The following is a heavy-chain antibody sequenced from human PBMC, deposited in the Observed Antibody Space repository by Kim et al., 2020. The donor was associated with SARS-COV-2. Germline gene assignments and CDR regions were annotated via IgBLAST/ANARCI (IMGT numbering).Heavy chain of an antibody. D-gene: IGHD3-10*01. CDR1: GGSISSYY. Sequence: SETLSLTCTVSGGSISSYYWSWIRQPPGKGLEWIGYIYYSGSTNYNPSLKSRVTISVDTSKNQFSLKLSSVTAADTAVYYCARNILEWFGERDYYYGMDVWGQGTTVTVSS. CDR2: IYYSGST. CDR3: ARNILEWFGERDYYYGMDV. V-gene: IGHV4-59*08. J-gene: IGHJ6*02.